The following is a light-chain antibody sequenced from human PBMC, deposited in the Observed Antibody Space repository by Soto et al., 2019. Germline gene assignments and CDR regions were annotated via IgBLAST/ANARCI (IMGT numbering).Light chain of an antibody. V-gene: IGLV2-14*03. CDR3: SSYTSISTWV. J-gene: IGLJ3*02. CDR1: SSDVGGYDY. Sequence: QSALTQPGSVSGSPGQSITISCTGTSSDVGGYDYVSWYQQHPGKAPKLMIYDVNNRPTGVSNRFSGSKSGNTASLTISGLLAEDEGDYYCSSYTSISTWVFGGGTKVTVL. CDR2: DVN.